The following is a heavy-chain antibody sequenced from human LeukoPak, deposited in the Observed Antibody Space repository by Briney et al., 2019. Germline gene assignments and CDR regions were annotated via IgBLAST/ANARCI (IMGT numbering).Heavy chain of an antibody. J-gene: IGHJ4*02. CDR2: IKSKTDGGTT. CDR1: GFTVSNAW. CDR3: TTDRYDILTGQY. Sequence: PGGSLRLSCAASGFTVSNAWMNWVRQAPGKGLEWVGRIKSKTDGGTTDYAAPVKGRFTISRDDSKNTLYLQMNSLKTEDTAVYYCTTDRYDILTGQYWGQGTLVTVSS. D-gene: IGHD3-9*01. V-gene: IGHV3-15*07.